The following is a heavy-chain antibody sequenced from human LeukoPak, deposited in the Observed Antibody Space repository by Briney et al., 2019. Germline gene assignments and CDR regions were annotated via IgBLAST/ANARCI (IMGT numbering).Heavy chain of an antibody. V-gene: IGHV3-7*01. D-gene: IGHD3-22*01. CDR3: ARDNYDSSGCHDY. CDR2: IKQDGSEK. Sequence: PGGSLRLSCAASGFTFSSYWMSWVRQAPGKGLEWVANIKQDGSEKYYVDSVKGRFTISRDNAKNSLYLQMNSLRAEDTAVYYCARDNYDSSGCHDYWGQGTLVTVSS. CDR1: GFTFSSYW. J-gene: IGHJ4*02.